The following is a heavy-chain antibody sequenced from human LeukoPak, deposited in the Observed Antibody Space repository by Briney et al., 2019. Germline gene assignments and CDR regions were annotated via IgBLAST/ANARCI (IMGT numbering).Heavy chain of an antibody. CDR1: GYTFTSYD. V-gene: IGHV1-8*01. Sequence: ASVKVSCKASGYTFTSYDINWVRQATGQGLEWMGWMNPNSGNTGYAQKFQGRVTMTRNTSISTAYMELSRLRSDDTAVYYCARVVVRGVISGLDYWGQGTLVTVSS. D-gene: IGHD3-10*01. CDR2: MNPNSGNT. J-gene: IGHJ4*02. CDR3: ARVVVRGVISGLDY.